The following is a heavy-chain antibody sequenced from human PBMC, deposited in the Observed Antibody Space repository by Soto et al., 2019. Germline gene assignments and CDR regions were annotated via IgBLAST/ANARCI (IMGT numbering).Heavy chain of an antibody. Sequence: GASVKVSCKASGGTFSSYAISWVRQAPGQGLEWMGGIIPIFGTANYAQKFQGRVTITADGSTSTAYMELSSLRSEDTAVYYCARGSITMVRGGPYNWFDPWGQGTLVTVSS. CDR3: ARGSITMVRGGPYNWFDP. D-gene: IGHD3-10*01. J-gene: IGHJ5*02. V-gene: IGHV1-69*13. CDR1: GGTFSSYA. CDR2: IIPIFGTA.